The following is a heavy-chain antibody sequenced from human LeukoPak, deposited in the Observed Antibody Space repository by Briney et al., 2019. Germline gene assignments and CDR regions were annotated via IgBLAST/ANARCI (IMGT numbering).Heavy chain of an antibody. V-gene: IGHV4-59*03. D-gene: IGHD3-16*01. CDR3: ARGATDYGSGSHYFDW. CDR1: GGSISSYY. Sequence: SETLSLTCTVSGGSISSYYWSWIRQPPGKGLEWIGYIYYSGSTNYNPSPKSRVTISVDTSKNQFSLKLSPVTAAYTAVYYCARGATDYGSGSHYFDWWGEGRLVTVSS. CDR2: IYYSGST. J-gene: IGHJ4*02.